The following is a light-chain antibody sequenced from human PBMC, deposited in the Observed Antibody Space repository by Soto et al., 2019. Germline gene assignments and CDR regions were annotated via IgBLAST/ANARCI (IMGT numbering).Light chain of an antibody. CDR3: QQHSHWPPWT. V-gene: IGKV1D-13*01. J-gene: IGKJ1*01. CDR1: QGIGSA. Sequence: AVQLTQSPSSLSASVGDRVTISCRASQGIGSALAWYQQNPGKAPKVLIYDASSLESGVPSRFSGSGSGTDFTLTISSLQPEDFASYYCQQHSHWPPWTFGQGTRVEIQ. CDR2: DAS.